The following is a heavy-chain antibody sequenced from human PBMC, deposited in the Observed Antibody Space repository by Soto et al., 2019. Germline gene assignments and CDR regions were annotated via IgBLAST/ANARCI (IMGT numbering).Heavy chain of an antibody. J-gene: IGHJ4*02. Sequence: QVHLVESGGGVVQPGRSLRLSCAASGFTFSNNGMHWVRQAPGKGLEWMGGISYEGSEKYYAGSVKGRFTISRDNSKNTLYLQMDTLRAEDTAIYSCVKDKGAAAGFDYWGQGILVTVSS. CDR2: ISYEGSEK. CDR3: VKDKGAAAGFDY. CDR1: GFTFSNNG. D-gene: IGHD6-13*01. V-gene: IGHV3-30*18.